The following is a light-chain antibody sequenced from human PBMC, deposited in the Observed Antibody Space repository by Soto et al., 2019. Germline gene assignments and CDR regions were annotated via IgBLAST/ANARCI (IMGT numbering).Light chain of an antibody. CDR2: GAS. J-gene: IGKJ4*01. CDR1: QSVSSSY. Sequence: VLRESRSTLNLSPGERATLSCRASQSVSSSYLAWYQQKPGQAPRLLIYGASSRATGIPDRFSGSGSGTDFTLTISRLEPEDFAVYYCQQYGSSPFTFGGGNKVDIK. CDR3: QQYGSSPFT. V-gene: IGKV3-20*01.